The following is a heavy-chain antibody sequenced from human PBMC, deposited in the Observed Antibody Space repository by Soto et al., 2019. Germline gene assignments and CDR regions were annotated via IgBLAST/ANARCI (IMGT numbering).Heavy chain of an antibody. Sequence: GGSLRLSCAASGFTFSSYDMHWVRQATGKGLEWVSAIGTAGDTYYPGSVKGRFTISRENAKNSLYLQMNSLRAGDTAVYYCARGALYYYDSSGYYDYWGQGTLVTVSS. D-gene: IGHD3-22*01. V-gene: IGHV3-13*01. J-gene: IGHJ4*02. CDR2: IGTAGDT. CDR3: ARGALYYYDSSGYYDY. CDR1: GFTFSSYD.